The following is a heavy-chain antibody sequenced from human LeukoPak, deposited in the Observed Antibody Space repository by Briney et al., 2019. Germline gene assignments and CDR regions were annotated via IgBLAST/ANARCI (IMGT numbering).Heavy chain of an antibody. Sequence: SGRSLRLSCAASGFTFSSYATHWVRQAPGKGLECVAVISYDGSNKYYADSVKGRFTISRDNSKNTLYLQMNSLRPEDTAVYYCARGYCTSTSCSPPSPWGQGTLVTVSS. D-gene: IGHD2-2*01. CDR2: ISYDGSNK. V-gene: IGHV3-30-3*01. J-gene: IGHJ5*02. CDR1: GFTFSSYA. CDR3: ARGYCTSTSCSPPSP.